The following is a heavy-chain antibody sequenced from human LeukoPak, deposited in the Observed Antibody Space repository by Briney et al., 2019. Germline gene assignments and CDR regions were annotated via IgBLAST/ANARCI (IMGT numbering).Heavy chain of an antibody. CDR1: GFTFSSYS. D-gene: IGHD3-3*01. J-gene: IGHJ3*02. CDR2: ISYDGSNK. V-gene: IGHV3-30*03. Sequence: GGSLRLSCAASGFTFSSYSMNWVRQAPGKGLEWVAVISYDGSNKYYADSVKGRFTISRDNSKNALYLQMNSLRAEDTAVYYCARRGVTIFGVGYDAFDIWGQGTMVTVSS. CDR3: ARRGVTIFGVGYDAFDI.